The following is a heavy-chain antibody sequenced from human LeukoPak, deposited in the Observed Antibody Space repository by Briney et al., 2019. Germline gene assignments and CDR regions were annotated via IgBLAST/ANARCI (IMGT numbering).Heavy chain of an antibody. CDR3: ASDVVITPHSFDY. CDR2: IIPILGIA. CDR1: GGTFSSYA. Sequence: SVKVSCKASGGTFSSYAISWVRQAPGQGLEWMGRIIPILGIANYAQKFQGRVTITADKSTSTAYMELSSLRSEDTAVYYCASDVVITPHSFDYWGQGTLVTVSS. V-gene: IGHV1-69*04. J-gene: IGHJ4*02. D-gene: IGHD3-22*01.